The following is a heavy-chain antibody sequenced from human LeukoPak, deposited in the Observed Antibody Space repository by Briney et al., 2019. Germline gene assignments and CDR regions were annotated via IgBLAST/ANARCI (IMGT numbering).Heavy chain of an antibody. Sequence: GGSMRLSCAASGFTFSSYWMSWVRQAPGKGLEWVANIKQDGSEKYYVDSVKGRFTISRDNAKNSLYLQMNSLRAEDTAVYYCARGTQLWRHYYYYGMDVWGQGTTVTVSS. J-gene: IGHJ6*02. V-gene: IGHV3-7*03. CDR1: GFTFSSYW. D-gene: IGHD5-18*01. CDR2: IKQDGSEK. CDR3: ARGTQLWRHYYYYGMDV.